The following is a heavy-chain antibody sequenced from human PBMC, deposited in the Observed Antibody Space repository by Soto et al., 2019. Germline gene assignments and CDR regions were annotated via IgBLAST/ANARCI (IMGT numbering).Heavy chain of an antibody. J-gene: IGHJ4*02. CDR3: ARGAYFDSSNYLDY. D-gene: IGHD3-22*01. CDR1: GYTFTSYG. Sequence: ASVKVSCKASGYTFTSYGINWVRQAPGRGLEWMGWINPGNGNTKYSQQFQGRVIIDRDTSASTAYMELSSLRSEDTAVYYCARGAYFDSSNYLDYWGLGTLVTVSS. V-gene: IGHV1-3*01. CDR2: INPGNGNT.